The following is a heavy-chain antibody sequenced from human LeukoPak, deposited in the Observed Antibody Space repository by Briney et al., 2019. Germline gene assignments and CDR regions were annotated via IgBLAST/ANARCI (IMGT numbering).Heavy chain of an antibody. Sequence: KAGGSLRLSCAASGFTFSSYSMNWVRQAPGKGLEWVLSISSSSSYIYYADSVKGRFTISRDNAKNSLYLQMNSLRAEDTAVYYCARDHPTYYYDSSGYWEEVVRDYWGQGTLVTVSS. CDR2: ISSSSSYI. J-gene: IGHJ4*02. CDR1: GFTFSSYS. V-gene: IGHV3-21*01. CDR3: ARDHPTYYYDSSGYWEEVVRDY. D-gene: IGHD3-22*01.